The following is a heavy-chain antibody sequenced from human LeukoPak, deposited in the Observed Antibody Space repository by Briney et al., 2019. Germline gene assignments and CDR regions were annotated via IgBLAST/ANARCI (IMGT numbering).Heavy chain of an antibody. CDR1: GFTFSSYW. V-gene: IGHV3-30-3*01. J-gene: IGHJ3*02. CDR2: ISYDGSNK. Sequence: GGSLRLSCAASGFTFSSYWMHWVRQAPGKGLEWVAVISYDGSNKYYADSVKGRFTISRDNSRNTLYLQMNSLRAEDTAVYYCAREGLIVVVPAATRAFDIWGQGTMVTVSS. D-gene: IGHD2-2*01. CDR3: AREGLIVVVPAATRAFDI.